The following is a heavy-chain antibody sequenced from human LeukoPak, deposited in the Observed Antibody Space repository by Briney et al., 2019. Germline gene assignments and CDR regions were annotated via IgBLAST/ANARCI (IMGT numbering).Heavy chain of an antibody. J-gene: IGHJ5*02. CDR1: GGTFSSYT. V-gene: IGHV1-69*02. CDR3: ASLIAAAGTGRFDP. CDR2: IIPILGIA. Sequence: PVKVSCKASGGTFSSYTISWVRQAPGQGLEWMGRIIPILGIANYAQKFQGRVTITADKSTSTAYMELSSLRSEDTAVYYCASLIAAAGTGRFDPWGQGTLVTVSS. D-gene: IGHD6-13*01.